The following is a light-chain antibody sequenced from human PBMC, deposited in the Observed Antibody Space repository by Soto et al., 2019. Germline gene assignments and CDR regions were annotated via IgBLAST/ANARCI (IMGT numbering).Light chain of an antibody. J-gene: IGLJ1*01. CDR3: SSFSVVSPL. CDR1: SSDIGGYNY. V-gene: IGLV2-14*01. Sequence: QSALTQPASMSGSPGQSVTISCAGTSSDIGGYNYVSWYQHHPGTAPKLIIYDVSSRPAGVSHRFSASKSGNTASLTISGLQAEDEADYYCSSFSVVSPLFGTGTKVPV. CDR2: DVS.